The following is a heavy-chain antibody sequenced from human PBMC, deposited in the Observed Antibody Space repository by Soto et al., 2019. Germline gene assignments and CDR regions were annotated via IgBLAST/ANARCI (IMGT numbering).Heavy chain of an antibody. CDR3: ARDGDVNTGFGKDY. D-gene: IGHD3-16*01. J-gene: IGHJ4*02. CDR2: IWYDGGNK. Sequence: QVQLVESGGGVVQPGRSLRLSCAASGFTFSNYGMHWVRQAPGKGLEWVSFIWYDGGNKYYAESVKGRFTISRDNSKNTLFQQMNSLRAEETAVYYCARDGDVNTGFGKDYWGQGTLVTVSS. CDR1: GFTFSNYG. V-gene: IGHV3-33*01.